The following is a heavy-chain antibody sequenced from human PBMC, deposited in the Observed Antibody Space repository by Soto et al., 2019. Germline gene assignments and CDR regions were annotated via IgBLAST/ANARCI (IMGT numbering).Heavy chain of an antibody. CDR2: ISNSGNIV. D-gene: IGHD3-9*01. CDR3: ARVGIFTGRMADY. V-gene: IGHV3-11*01. CDR1: GFTFSDYY. J-gene: IGHJ4*02. Sequence: QVQLVESGGGLVKPGGSLRLSCAASGFTFSDYYMSWIRQAPGKGLEWVSYISNSGNIVNYASSVKGRCTISRDNAKNSLYLQMNILRGEDTAVYYCARVGIFTGRMADYWGQGTLVTVYS.